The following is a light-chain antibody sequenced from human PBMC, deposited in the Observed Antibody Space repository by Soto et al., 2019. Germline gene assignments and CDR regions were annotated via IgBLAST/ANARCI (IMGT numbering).Light chain of an antibody. J-gene: IGKJ1*01. Sequence: DIQMTQSPSSLSASVGDRVTITCRASQGISSYLNWYQEKPGKAPKLLIYAASSLQSGVPSRFSGSGSETDFTLTISXXQPEDFATYSCQHIXTWTFGQGTKVEIK. CDR3: QHIXTWT. CDR2: AAS. V-gene: IGKV1-39*01. CDR1: QGISSY.